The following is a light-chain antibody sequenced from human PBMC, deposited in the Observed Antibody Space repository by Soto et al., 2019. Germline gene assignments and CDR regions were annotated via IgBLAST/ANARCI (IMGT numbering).Light chain of an antibody. V-gene: IGKV3-20*01. CDR2: GAS. Sequence: EIVLTQSPGTLSLSPGERATLSCRASQSVTSSYLAWYQQKPGQAPRLLIYGASSRATGIPDRFSGSGSGTDFILTISRREPEDFAVYYCQQYGSTPVTFGQGTKVEI. CDR1: QSVTSSY. CDR3: QQYGSTPVT. J-gene: IGKJ1*01.